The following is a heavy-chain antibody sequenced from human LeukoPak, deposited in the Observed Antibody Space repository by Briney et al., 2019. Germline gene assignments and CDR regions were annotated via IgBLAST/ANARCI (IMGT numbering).Heavy chain of an antibody. CDR1: GFTFSTYA. Sequence: PGGSLRLSCAASGFTFSTYAMSWVRQAPGKGLEWVSGISGSGGSTFYADSVKGRFTISRDNSKNTLFLQMNSLRAEDTAVYYCAKSPSLTTVTTNWFDPWGQGTLVTVSS. D-gene: IGHD4-17*01. V-gene: IGHV3-23*01. J-gene: IGHJ5*02. CDR2: ISGSGGST. CDR3: AKSPSLTTVTTNWFDP.